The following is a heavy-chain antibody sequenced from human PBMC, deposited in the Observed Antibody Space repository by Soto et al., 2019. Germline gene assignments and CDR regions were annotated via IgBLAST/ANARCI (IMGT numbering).Heavy chain of an antibody. J-gene: IGHJ5*02. V-gene: IGHV1-69*10. CDR1: GGTFSSYA. Sequence: ASVKVSCKASGGTFSSYAISWVRQAPGQGLEWMGWIIPIIGKTNYAQKFQGRVTMTTDTSTSTAYMELRSLRSDDTAVYYCARLGTAMATNWFDPWGQGTLVTVSS. D-gene: IGHD5-18*01. CDR3: ARLGTAMATNWFDP. CDR2: IIPIIGKT.